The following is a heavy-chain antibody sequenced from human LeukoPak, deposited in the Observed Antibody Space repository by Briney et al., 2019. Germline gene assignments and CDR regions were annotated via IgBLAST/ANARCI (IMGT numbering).Heavy chain of an antibody. CDR1: GCTFTGFY. V-gene: IGHV1-2*02. Sequence: AGVKVSCMASGCTFTGFYIHVVGQAPGQGREWVGWINPNSAGTTYAQRFQGRVTMTRATSISTAYMELNSLRTEDTAVYYCGIFGGNPLNWFSPWGQGTLVIVSS. J-gene: IGHJ5*02. CDR3: GIFGGNPLNWFSP. D-gene: IGHD1-26*01. CDR2: INPNSAGT.